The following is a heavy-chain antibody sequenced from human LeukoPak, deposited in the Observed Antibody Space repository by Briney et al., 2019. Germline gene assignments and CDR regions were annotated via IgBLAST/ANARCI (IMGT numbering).Heavy chain of an antibody. CDR2: ISSSSSYI. CDR1: GFTFSSYA. CDR3: ARDRPGY. J-gene: IGHJ4*02. V-gene: IGHV3-21*04. Sequence: GGSLRLSCAASGFTFSSYAMSWVRQAPGKGLEWVSSISSSSSYIYYADSVKGRFTISRDNSKNTLYLQMNSLRAEDTAVYYCARDRPGYWGQGTLVTVSS.